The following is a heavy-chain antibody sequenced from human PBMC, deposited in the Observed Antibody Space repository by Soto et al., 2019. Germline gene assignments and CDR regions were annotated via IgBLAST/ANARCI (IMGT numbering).Heavy chain of an antibody. J-gene: IGHJ5*02. D-gene: IGHD3-10*01. CDR1: GGSFSGYD. CDR3: ARESAGSGKNNWFDP. V-gene: IGHV4-34*01. Sequence: SETLSLTCAVYGGSFSGYDWSWIRQPPGKGLEWIGEINHSGSTNYNPSLKSRVTISVDTSKNQFSLKLNSVTPADTAVYYCARESAGSGKNNWFDPWGQGMSVTVSS. CDR2: INHSGST.